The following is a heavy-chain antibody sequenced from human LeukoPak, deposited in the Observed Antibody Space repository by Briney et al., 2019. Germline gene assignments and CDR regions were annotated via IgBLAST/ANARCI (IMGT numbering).Heavy chain of an antibody. CDR1: GYTFTSYY. CDR2: INPSGGST. Sequence: ASVTVSFKASGYTFTSYYMHWVRQAPGQGLEWMGIINPSGGSTSYAQKFQGRVTMTRDMSTSTVYMELSSLRSEDTAVYYCARGSAMAQGPYYWGQGTLVTVSS. D-gene: IGHD5-18*01. CDR3: ARGSAMAQGPYY. V-gene: IGHV1-46*01. J-gene: IGHJ4*02.